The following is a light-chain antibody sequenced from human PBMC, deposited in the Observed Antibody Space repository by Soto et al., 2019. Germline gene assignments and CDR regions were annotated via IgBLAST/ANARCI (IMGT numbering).Light chain of an antibody. CDR3: QKYNSAPLT. Sequence: DIQMTQSPSSLCASVGDRVTITCRASQGISNSLAWYQQKPGKVPKLLIYTASTLQSGVPSRFSGRGFGTDFTLTITSLQPEDVATYYCQKYNSAPLTFGGGTKVEIK. CDR1: QGISNS. J-gene: IGKJ4*01. V-gene: IGKV1-27*01. CDR2: TAS.